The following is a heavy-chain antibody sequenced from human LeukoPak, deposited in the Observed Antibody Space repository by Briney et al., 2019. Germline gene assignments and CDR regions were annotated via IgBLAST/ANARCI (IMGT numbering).Heavy chain of an antibody. Sequence: SETLSLTCTVSGGSISSSSYYWGWIRQPPGKGLEWLGSIYYSGSTYYNPSLKSRVTISVDTSKNQFSLKLSSVTAADTAVYYCARGRIAAAENWFDPWGQGTLVTVSS. CDR1: GGSISSSSYY. CDR3: ARGRIAAAENWFDP. J-gene: IGHJ5*02. V-gene: IGHV4-39*01. D-gene: IGHD6-13*01. CDR2: IYYSGST.